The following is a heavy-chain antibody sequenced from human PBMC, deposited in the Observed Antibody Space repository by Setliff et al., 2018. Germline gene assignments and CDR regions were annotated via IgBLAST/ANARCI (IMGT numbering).Heavy chain of an antibody. V-gene: IGHV4-34*01. CDR3: ARGKVLYDYVWGSYRYEDYYYGMDA. CDR1: GGSFSGYY. J-gene: IGHJ6*02. D-gene: IGHD3-16*02. CDR2: INHSGST. Sequence: PSETLSLTCAVYGGSFSGYYWSWIRQPPGKGLEWIGEINHSGSTNYNPSLKSRVTISVDTSKNQFSLKLSSVTAADTAVYYCARGKVLYDYVWGSYRYEDYYYGMDAWGQGTTVTVSS.